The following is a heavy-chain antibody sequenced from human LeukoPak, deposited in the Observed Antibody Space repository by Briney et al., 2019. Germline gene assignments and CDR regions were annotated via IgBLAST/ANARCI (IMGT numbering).Heavy chain of an antibody. D-gene: IGHD3-16*01. J-gene: IGHJ4*02. Sequence: TGGSLRLSCAASGFTVSSNYVSWVRQAPGKGLEWVSVIYSSGSTSYADSVKGRFTISRDNSKNTLYLQMNSLRAEDTAVYYCARGGGGAWDFFFDYWGQGALVTVSS. CDR2: IYSSGST. CDR1: GFTVSSNY. CDR3: ARGGGGAWDFFFDY. V-gene: IGHV3-53*01.